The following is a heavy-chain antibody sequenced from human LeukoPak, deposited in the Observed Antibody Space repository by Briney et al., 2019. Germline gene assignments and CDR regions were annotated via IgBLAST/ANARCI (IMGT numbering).Heavy chain of an antibody. D-gene: IGHD3-22*01. Sequence: GGSLRLSCAASGFTFSTYSMNWVRQAPGEGLEWVSYISSSSTIYYADSVKGRFTISRDNAKNSLYLQMNSLRAEDTAVYYCARGGGSYYDSSGYPDYWGQGTLVTVSS. J-gene: IGHJ4*02. CDR2: ISSSSTI. CDR1: GFTFSTYS. CDR3: ARGGGSYYDSSGYPDY. V-gene: IGHV3-48*01.